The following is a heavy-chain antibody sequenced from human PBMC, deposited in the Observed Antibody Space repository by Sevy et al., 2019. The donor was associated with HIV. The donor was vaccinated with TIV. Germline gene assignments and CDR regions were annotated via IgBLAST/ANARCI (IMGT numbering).Heavy chain of an antibody. D-gene: IGHD5-18*01. CDR2: IRYDGSNK. Sequence: GGCLRLSCAASGFTFSSYGMHWVRQAPGKGLEWVAFIRYDGSNKYYADSVKGRFTISRDNSKNTLYLQMNSLRAEDTAVYYCAKDRGYSYGYSDYWGQGTLVTVSS. CDR1: GFTFSSYG. V-gene: IGHV3-30*02. J-gene: IGHJ4*02. CDR3: AKDRGYSYGYSDY.